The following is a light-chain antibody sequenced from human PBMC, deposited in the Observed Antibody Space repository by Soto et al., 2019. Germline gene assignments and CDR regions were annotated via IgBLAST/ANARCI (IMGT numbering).Light chain of an antibody. CDR2: SNN. V-gene: IGLV1-44*01. CDR3: ATWDDSLNGFYV. Sequence: QSVLTQPPSASGTPGQRVTISCSGSSSNIGSNTVTWYQQLPGTAPKLLIYSNNLRPSGVPDRFSGSKSGTSASLAISGLQSGDEADYYCATWDDSLNGFYVFGTATKLTVL. CDR1: SSNIGSNT. J-gene: IGLJ1*01.